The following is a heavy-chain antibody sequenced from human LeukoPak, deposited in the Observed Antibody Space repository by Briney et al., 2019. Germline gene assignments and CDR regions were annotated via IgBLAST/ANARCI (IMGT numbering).Heavy chain of an antibody. J-gene: IGHJ4*02. Sequence: GGSLRLSCAASGFIFTSYAMNWVRQAPGKGLEWVSSISGSGDSTYYADSVKGRFTISRDNSKNTLYLQMNSLRAEDTAVYYCAKTIKYSSSWYPDYWGQGTLVTVSS. CDR2: ISGSGDST. D-gene: IGHD6-13*01. CDR3: AKTIKYSSSWYPDY. V-gene: IGHV3-23*01. CDR1: GFIFTSYA.